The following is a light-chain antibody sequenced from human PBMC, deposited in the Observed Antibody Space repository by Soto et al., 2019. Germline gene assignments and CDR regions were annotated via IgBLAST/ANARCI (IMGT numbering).Light chain of an antibody. V-gene: IGKV3-20*01. CDR3: QQYGNSPLT. CDR2: GAS. CDR1: QSVDSTS. J-gene: IGKJ1*01. Sequence: EIVLTQSPGTLSLSPGERATISCRASQSVDSTSLAWYQHKPGQAPRLLIYGASSRASGIPDRFCGSGSETDFTLTINRLEPEDFAVYYCQQYGNSPLTFGLGTKVDIK.